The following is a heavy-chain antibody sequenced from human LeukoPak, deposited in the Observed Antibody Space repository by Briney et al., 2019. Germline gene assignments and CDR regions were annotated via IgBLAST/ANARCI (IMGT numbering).Heavy chain of an antibody. J-gene: IGHJ4*02. Sequence: SETMSLTCAVYGGSFSCYYWSWIRQPPGKGLEWIGEINHSGSTNYNPSLKSRVTISVDTSKNQFSLKLSSVTAADTAVYYCARGLTNLPPGGYWGQGTLVTVSS. CDR2: INHSGST. D-gene: IGHD2-8*01. V-gene: IGHV4-34*01. CDR1: GGSFSCYY. CDR3: ARGLTNLPPGGY.